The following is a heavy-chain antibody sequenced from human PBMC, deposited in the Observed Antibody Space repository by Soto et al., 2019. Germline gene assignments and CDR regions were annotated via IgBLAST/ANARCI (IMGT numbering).Heavy chain of an antibody. CDR2: ISGSGATT. J-gene: IGHJ4*02. V-gene: IGHV3-23*01. CDR3: ARGRPVDF. Sequence: PGGSLRLSCAASGFTFSSYAMSWVRQAPGKGLEWVSSISGSGATTYYAESVKGRFTISRDNAKNSLYLQMNSLRDEDTAVDYCARGRPVDFWGQGSPVTVSS. CDR1: GFTFSSYA.